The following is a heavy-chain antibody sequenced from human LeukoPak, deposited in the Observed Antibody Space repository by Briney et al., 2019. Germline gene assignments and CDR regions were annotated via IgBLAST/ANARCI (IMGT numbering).Heavy chain of an antibody. CDR2: ISAYNGNT. CDR3: ARDQQSLWFGELYDY. V-gene: IGHV1-18*01. CDR1: GYTFTSYG. Sequence: ASVKVSCKASGYTFTSYGISWVRQAPGQGLEWMGWISAYNGNTNYAQKLQGRVTMTTDTSTSTAYMELRSLRSDDTAVYYCARDQQSLWFGELYDYWGQGTLVTVSS. J-gene: IGHJ4*02. D-gene: IGHD3-10*01.